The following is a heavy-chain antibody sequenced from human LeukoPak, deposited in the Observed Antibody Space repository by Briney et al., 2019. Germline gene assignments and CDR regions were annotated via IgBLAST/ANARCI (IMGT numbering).Heavy chain of an antibody. CDR3: ARGGLRFLESADYYYYYMDV. V-gene: IGHV1-8*01. CDR2: MNPNSGNT. Sequence: ASVKVSCKASGYTFTSYDINWVRQATGQGLEWMGWMNPNSGNTGYAQKFQGRVTMTRNTSISTAYMELSSLRSEDTAVYYCARGGLRFLESADYYYYYMDVWGKGTTVTVSS. CDR1: GYTFTSYD. J-gene: IGHJ6*03. D-gene: IGHD3-3*01.